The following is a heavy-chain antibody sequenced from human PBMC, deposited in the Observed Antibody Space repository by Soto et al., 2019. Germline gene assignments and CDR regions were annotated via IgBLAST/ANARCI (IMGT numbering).Heavy chain of an antibody. J-gene: IGHJ5*02. D-gene: IGHD2-15*01. V-gene: IGHV1-2*02. CDR2: INPNSGGT. CDR1: GYTVTGYY. CDR3: ERGADIVVVVAATLSSWFDP. Sequence: QVQLVQSGAEVKKPGASVKVSCKASGYTVTGYYMHWVRQAPGQGLERMGWINPNSGGTNYAQKFQGGVTMTRDASISTAYMERSRLRSDDTAVYYCERGADIVVVVAATLSSWFDPWGQGTLVTVSS.